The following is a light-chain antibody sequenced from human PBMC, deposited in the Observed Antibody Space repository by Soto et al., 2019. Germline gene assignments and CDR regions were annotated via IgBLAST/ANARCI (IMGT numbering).Light chain of an antibody. CDR2: GAT. Sequence: TLSVSPGERATLSCRASQSVANRLAWYQHTPGQAPRLLIYGATYRATGVPAKFSGSGSGTEFTLTITSLQSEDFALYYCQQYIYWPRTFGQGTKVDIK. V-gene: IGKV3-15*01. CDR3: QQYIYWPRT. CDR1: QSVANR. J-gene: IGKJ1*01.